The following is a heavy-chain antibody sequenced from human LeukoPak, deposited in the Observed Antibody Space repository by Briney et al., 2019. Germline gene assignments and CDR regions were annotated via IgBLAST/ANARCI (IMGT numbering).Heavy chain of an antibody. CDR2: ISGSGGRT. CDR1: GFTFSNYA. Sequence: GGSLRLSCAASGFTFSNYAMSWVRQAPGKGLEWVSGISGSGGRTHYADSVKGRFTISRDNSKNTLYVQMSSLRAEDTAVYYCARSNNGGWGYCDYWGQGSLVTASS. V-gene: IGHV3-23*01. D-gene: IGHD3-16*01. J-gene: IGHJ4*02. CDR3: ARSNNGGWGYCDY.